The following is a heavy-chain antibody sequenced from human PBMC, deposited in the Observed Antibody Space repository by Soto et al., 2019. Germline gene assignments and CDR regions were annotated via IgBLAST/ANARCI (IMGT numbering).Heavy chain of an antibody. J-gene: IGHJ4*02. Sequence: QVQLVQSGAEVKKPGASVKVSCKASGYAFTWFHIHWVRQAPGQRLEWMGWINAGNGNTKYSQKFQGRVTFTRDTSANTAYMELSSLISEDTAVYYCAWPKDYDDCLDLWGQGTLVTVSS. D-gene: IGHD3-22*01. CDR1: GYAFTWFH. CDR2: INAGNGNT. CDR3: AWPKDYDDCLDL. V-gene: IGHV1-3*01.